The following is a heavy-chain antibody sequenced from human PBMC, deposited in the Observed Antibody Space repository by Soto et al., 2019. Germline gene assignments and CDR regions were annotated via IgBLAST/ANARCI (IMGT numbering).Heavy chain of an antibody. CDR2: ISGSGGST. Sequence: GGSLRLSCAASGFTFSGYAMSWFRQSPGKGLEWVSAISGSGGSTYYADSVKGRFTISRDNSKNTLYLQMNSLRAEDTAVYYCAKVGGRSYYYGMDVWGQGTTVTVSS. J-gene: IGHJ6*02. V-gene: IGHV3-23*01. CDR3: AKVGGRSYYYGMDV. D-gene: IGHD1-26*01. CDR1: GFTFSGYA.